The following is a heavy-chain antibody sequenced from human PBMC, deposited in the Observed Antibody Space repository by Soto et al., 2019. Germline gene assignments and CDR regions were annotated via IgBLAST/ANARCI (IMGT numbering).Heavy chain of an antibody. J-gene: IGHJ4*02. V-gene: IGHV3-30*18. CDR1: GFTFSSYG. D-gene: IGHD3-22*01. CDR2: ISYDGSNK. Sequence: GGSLRLSCAASGFTFSSYGMHWVRQAPGKGLEWVAVISYDGSNKYYADSVKGRFTISRDNSKNTLYLQMNSLRAEDTAVYYCAKGGYYDSSGYGYFDYWGQGTLVTVSS. CDR3: AKGGYYDSSGYGYFDY.